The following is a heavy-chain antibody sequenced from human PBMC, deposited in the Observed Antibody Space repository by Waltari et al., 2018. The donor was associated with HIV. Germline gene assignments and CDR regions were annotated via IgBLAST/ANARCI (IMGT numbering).Heavy chain of an antibody. Sequence: QVQLPESGPELVTPSETLSLTCTVSDGSVSSGSHYWSWSRQPPGKGLEWIGYIYYSGRTNYNPSLKSRVTISVDTSKNQFSLKLSSVTAADTAVYYCARKYDSDAFDIWGQGTMVTVSS. D-gene: IGHD3-16*01. CDR3: ARKYDSDAFDI. V-gene: IGHV4-61*01. CDR1: DGSVSSGSHY. CDR2: IYYSGRT. J-gene: IGHJ3*02.